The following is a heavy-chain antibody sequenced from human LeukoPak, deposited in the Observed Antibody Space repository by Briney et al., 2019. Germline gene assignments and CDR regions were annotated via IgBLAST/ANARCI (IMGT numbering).Heavy chain of an antibody. V-gene: IGHV1-46*01. D-gene: IGHD3-22*01. CDR1: GYTFTSYY. Sequence: ASVKVSCRASGYTFTSYYMHWVRQAPGQGLEWMGIINPSGGSTSYAQKFQGRVTMTRDTSTSTVYMELSSLRSEDTAVYYCARSQFDSSGYDNWFDPWGQGTLVTLSS. J-gene: IGHJ5*02. CDR3: ARSQFDSSGYDNWFDP. CDR2: INPSGGST.